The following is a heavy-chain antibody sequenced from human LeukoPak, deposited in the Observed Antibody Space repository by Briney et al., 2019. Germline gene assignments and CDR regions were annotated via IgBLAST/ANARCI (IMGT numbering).Heavy chain of an antibody. CDR1: GYTFTSYG. J-gene: IGHJ4*02. Sequence: ASVKVSCKASGYTFTSYGISWVRQAPGQGLEWMGWISAYNGNTNYAQKLQGRVTMTTDTSTSTAYMELRSLRSDDTAVYYCARGYSSSWYGGDFDYWGQGTLVTVSP. D-gene: IGHD6-13*01. CDR3: ARGYSSSWYGGDFDY. CDR2: ISAYNGNT. V-gene: IGHV1-18*04.